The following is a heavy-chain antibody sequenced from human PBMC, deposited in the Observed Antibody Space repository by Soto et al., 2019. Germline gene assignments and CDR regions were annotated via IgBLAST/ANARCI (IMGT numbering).Heavy chain of an antibody. D-gene: IGHD3-10*01. J-gene: IGHJ4*02. CDR1: GGSFSGYY. CDR2: INHSGST. V-gene: IGHV4-34*01. Sequence: SETLSLTCAVYGGSFSGYYWSWIRQPPGKGLEWIGEINHSGSTNYNPSLKSRVTISVDTSKNQFSLKLSSVTAADTAVYYCEVMVRGVTMCGIQGNYWGQGALVTVSS. CDR3: EVMVRGVTMCGIQGNY.